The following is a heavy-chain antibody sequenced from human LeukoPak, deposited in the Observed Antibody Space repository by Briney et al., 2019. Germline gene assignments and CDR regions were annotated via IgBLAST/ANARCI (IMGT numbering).Heavy chain of an antibody. CDR3: ARLGSGYYFAFDL. J-gene: IGHJ2*01. Sequence: PGGSLRLSCAASGFTVSHTYMGWVRQAPGKGLEWVSLFYSDDKTYYADSVKGRFTISRDTSKNTLSLQMHRLRDADTAVYYCARLGSGYYFAFDLWGRGTLVTVSS. V-gene: IGHV3-66*04. CDR2: FYSDDKT. CDR1: GFTVSHTY. D-gene: IGHD3-22*01.